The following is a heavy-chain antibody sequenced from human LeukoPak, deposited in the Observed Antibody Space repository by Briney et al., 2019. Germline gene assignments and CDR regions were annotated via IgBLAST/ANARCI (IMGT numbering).Heavy chain of an antibody. D-gene: IGHD3-22*01. CDR1: GGSFSGYY. J-gene: IGHJ4*02. V-gene: IGHV4-34*01. CDR2: IYYSGST. Sequence: SETLSLTCAVYGGSFSGYYWSWIRQPPGKGLEWIGSIYYSGSTYYNPSLKSRVTISADTSENQFSLKLSSVTAADTAVYYCARLDYYDSLFDFWGQGTLVTVSS. CDR3: ARLDYYDSLFDF.